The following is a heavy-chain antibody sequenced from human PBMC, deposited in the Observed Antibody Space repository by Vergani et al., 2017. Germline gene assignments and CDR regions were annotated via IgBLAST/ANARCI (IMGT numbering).Heavy chain of an antibody. Sequence: QVQLQESGPGLLKPSETLSLICTVSGYSVISTDYHWGWIRQPPGKGLEWIGSMDYSGSASYNPSLESRISISFETPKNQFSLRLTSVTAADTAVYYCASKRGACRAAYCHSYDFWGPGALVVVSS. CDR3: ASKRGACRAAYCHSYDF. CDR1: GYSVISTDYH. J-gene: IGHJ4*02. CDR2: MDYSGSA. D-gene: IGHD2-15*01. V-gene: IGHV4-39*01.